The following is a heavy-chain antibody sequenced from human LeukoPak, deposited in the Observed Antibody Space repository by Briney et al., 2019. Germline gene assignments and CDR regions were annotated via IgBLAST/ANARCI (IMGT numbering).Heavy chain of an antibody. D-gene: IGHD1-26*01. Sequence: GASVKVSCKASGYTFTSYGISWVRQAPGQGLEWMGWISAYNGNTNYAQKLQGRVTMTTDTSTSTAYMELRSLRSDDTAVYYCARNLVGAKAEYYFDYWGQGTLVTVSS. CDR2: ISAYNGNT. CDR1: GYTFTSYG. V-gene: IGHV1-18*01. CDR3: ARNLVGAKAEYYFDY. J-gene: IGHJ4*02.